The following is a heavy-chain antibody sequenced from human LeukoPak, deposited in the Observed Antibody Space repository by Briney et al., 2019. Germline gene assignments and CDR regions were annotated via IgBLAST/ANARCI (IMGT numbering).Heavy chain of an antibody. Sequence: SQTLSLTCTVSGGSISSGDYYWSWIRQPPGKGLEWIGEINHSGSTNYHPSLKSRVTISVDTSKNQFSLKLSSVTAADTAVYYCARRLSRQFDPWGQGTLVTVS. V-gene: IGHV4-30-4*01. CDR3: ARRLSRQFDP. CDR1: GGSISSGDYY. J-gene: IGHJ5*02. CDR2: INHSGST. D-gene: IGHD2-2*01.